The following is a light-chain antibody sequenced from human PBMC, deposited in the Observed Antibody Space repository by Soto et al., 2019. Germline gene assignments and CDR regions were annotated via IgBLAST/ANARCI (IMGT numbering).Light chain of an antibody. J-gene: IGLJ3*02. CDR3: ISYTSSSTWV. V-gene: IGLV2-14*01. CDR1: SSDVGGYNY. Sequence: QSVLTQPASVSGSPGQSITISCTGTSSDVGGYNYVSWYQHHPVKAPKHIIYEVSNRPSGVSDRFSGSRSGNTASLTISGLQAEDESDYYCISYTSSSTWVFGGGTKLTVL. CDR2: EVS.